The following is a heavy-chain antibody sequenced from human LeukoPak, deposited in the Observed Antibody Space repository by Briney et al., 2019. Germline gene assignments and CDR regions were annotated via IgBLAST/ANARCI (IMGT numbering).Heavy chain of an antibody. CDR3: ARDLIAARPGWFDP. D-gene: IGHD6-6*01. J-gene: IGHJ5*02. CDR2: ISAYNGNT. Sequence: ASVNVSCKASGYTFTTYGINWVRQAPGQGLGWMGWISAYNGNTNYAQNLQGRVTLTPDTSASKAYMELRSLRSDDTAVYYCARDLIAARPGWFDPWGQGTLVTVSS. CDR1: GYTFTTYG. V-gene: IGHV1-18*01.